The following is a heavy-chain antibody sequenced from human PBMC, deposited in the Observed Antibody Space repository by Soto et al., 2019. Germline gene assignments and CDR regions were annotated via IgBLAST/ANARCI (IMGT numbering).Heavy chain of an antibody. J-gene: IGHJ5*02. Sequence: PWRFLRLSCAASEVTSSSYSMNWVSQAPGKGLEWVSSISSSSSYIYYADSVKGRFTISRDNAKNSLYLQMNSLRAEDTAVYYCARDRSHSGFSPWGQGTLVTVSS. CDR3: ARDRSHSGFSP. CDR2: ISSSSSYI. D-gene: IGHD6-19*01. V-gene: IGHV3-21*01. CDR1: EVTSSSYS.